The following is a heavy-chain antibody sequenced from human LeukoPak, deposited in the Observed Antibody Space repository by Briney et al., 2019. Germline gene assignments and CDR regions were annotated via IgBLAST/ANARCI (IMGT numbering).Heavy chain of an antibody. V-gene: IGHV3-48*04. Sequence: GGSLRLSCAASGFTFSSYWMSWVRQAPGKGLERVSYISSSGSTIYYADSVKGRFTISRDNAKNSLYLQMNSLRAEDTAVYHCARDRMYSSGWYDYWGQGTLVTVSS. CDR2: ISSSGSTI. D-gene: IGHD6-19*01. CDR1: GFTFSSYW. J-gene: IGHJ4*02. CDR3: ARDRMYSSGWYDY.